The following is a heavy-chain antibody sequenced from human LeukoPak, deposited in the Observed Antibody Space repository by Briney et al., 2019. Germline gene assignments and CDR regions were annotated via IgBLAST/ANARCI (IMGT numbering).Heavy chain of an antibody. CDR1: GGSISSGGYS. V-gene: IGHV4-30-4*07. Sequence: SETLSLTCAVSGGSISSGGYSWSWIRQPPGKGLEWIGYIYYSGSTYYNPSLKSRVIISVDTSKNQFSLKLSSVTAADTAVYYCASGSYAFYFMDVWGKGTTVTVFS. CDR3: ASGSYAFYFMDV. J-gene: IGHJ6*03. CDR2: IYYSGST. D-gene: IGHD1-26*01.